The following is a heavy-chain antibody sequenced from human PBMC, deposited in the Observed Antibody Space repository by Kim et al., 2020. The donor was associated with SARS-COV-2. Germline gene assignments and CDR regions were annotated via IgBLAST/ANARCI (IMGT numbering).Heavy chain of an antibody. D-gene: IGHD3-16*01. CDR3: ARGGGQYYYGMDV. Sequence: AKKFQGGVPMTRDTSTSPVYMELSSLRSEDTAVYYCARGGGQYYYGMDVWGQGTTVTVSS. V-gene: IGHV1-46*01. J-gene: IGHJ6*02.